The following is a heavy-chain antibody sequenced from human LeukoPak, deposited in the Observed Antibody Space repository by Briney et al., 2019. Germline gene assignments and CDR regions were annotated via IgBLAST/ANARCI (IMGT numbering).Heavy chain of an antibody. CDR1: GYSISSGNY. CDR2: IYHSGST. CDR3: ARDQAGIPRYYFDY. V-gene: IGHV4-38-2*02. D-gene: IGHD2-21*01. Sequence: SETLSLTCSVSGYSISSGNYWGWIRQPPGKGLEWIGSIYHSGSTYYNPSLKSRVTISVDTSKNQFSLKLNSVTATDTAVYYCARDQAGIPRYYFDYWGQGTLVTVSS. J-gene: IGHJ4*02.